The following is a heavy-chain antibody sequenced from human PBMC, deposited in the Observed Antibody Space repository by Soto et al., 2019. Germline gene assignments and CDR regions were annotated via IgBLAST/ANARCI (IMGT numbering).Heavy chain of an antibody. J-gene: IGHJ4*02. CDR2: IKSKTDGGTT. Sequence: GGSLRLSCAASGFTFSNAWMSWVRQAPGKGLEWVGRIKSKTDGGTTDYAAPVKGRFTISRDDSKNTLYLQMNSLKTEDTAVYYCTTSPVLYCTNGVCYKGDYWGQGTLVTVSS. CDR1: GFTFSNAW. D-gene: IGHD2-8*01. V-gene: IGHV3-15*01. CDR3: TTSPVLYCTNGVCYKGDY.